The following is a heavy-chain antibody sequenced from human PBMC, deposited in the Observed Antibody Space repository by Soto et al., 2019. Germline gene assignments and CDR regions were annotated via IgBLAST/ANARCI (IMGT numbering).Heavy chain of an antibody. CDR1: GFTFSRYN. J-gene: IGHJ5*02. D-gene: IGHD3-3*01. V-gene: IGHV3-21*01. Sequence: PGGSLRLSCAASGFTFSRYNMNWVRQAPGKGLEWVSSISSGSDYISYADSVKGRFTISRDNAENSLFLQLSSLRAEDTAVYYCASGRSHNLESLLSGFFGPWGQGTPVTVSS. CDR3: ASGRSHNLESLLSGFFGP. CDR2: ISSGSDYI.